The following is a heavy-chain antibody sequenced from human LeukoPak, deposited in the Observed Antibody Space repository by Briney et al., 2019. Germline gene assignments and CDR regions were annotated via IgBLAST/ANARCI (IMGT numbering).Heavy chain of an antibody. CDR1: GYTFTGYY. D-gene: IGHD3-10*01. CDR3: ARAYYYGSGSYGDY. CDR2: INPNSGGT. J-gene: IGHJ4*02. Sequence: ATVKVSCKASGYTFTGYYMHWVRQAPGQGLEWMGWINPNSGGTNYAQKFQGRVTMTRDTSISTAYMELSRLRSDDTAVYYCARAYYYGSGSYGDYWGQGTLVTVSS. V-gene: IGHV1-2*02.